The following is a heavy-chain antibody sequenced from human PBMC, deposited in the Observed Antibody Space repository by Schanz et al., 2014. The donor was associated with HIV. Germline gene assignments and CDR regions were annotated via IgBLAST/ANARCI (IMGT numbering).Heavy chain of an antibody. CDR1: GFTFSSSG. Sequence: HVQLVESGGGVVQPGRSLRLSCAASGFTFSSSGMHWVRQAPGKGLEWVAVIWFDGSNKYYGDSVKGRFTIARDNSKNTLYLQMNSLRVEDTAVYHCARENPLYYYLHGGPFDIWGQGTMVTVSS. CDR3: ARENPLYYYLHGGPFDI. V-gene: IGHV3-33*01. J-gene: IGHJ3*02. D-gene: IGHD3-10*01. CDR2: IWFDGSNK.